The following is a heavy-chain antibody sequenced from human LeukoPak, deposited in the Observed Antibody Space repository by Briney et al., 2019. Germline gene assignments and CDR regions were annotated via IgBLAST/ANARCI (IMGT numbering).Heavy chain of an antibody. J-gene: IGHJ5*02. CDR3: ARPRSSCLYEGFDP. D-gene: IGHD6-19*01. V-gene: IGHV4-59*01. Sequence: SETLSLTCTVSGGSISTYYWSWIRQPPGKGLEWIGYIYYSGSTNYNPSLKSRVTISVDTSKNQLSLKLNSVTAADTAVYYCARPRSSCLYEGFDPWGQGTLVTVSS. CDR2: IYYSGST. CDR1: GGSISTYY.